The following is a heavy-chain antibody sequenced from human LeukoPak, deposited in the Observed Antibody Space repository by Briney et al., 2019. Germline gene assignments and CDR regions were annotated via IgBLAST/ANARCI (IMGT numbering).Heavy chain of an antibody. J-gene: IGHJ4*02. CDR1: GYTFTSCD. Sequence: ASVKVSFKASGYTFTSCDINWVRQATGQGLAWMGWLNPNSGNTGYGQSFQGRITMTRDIYIGTAYMELSNLTFGDTDSSFCPRGSSGRRENWGEGTLVTVSA. CDR3: PRGSSGRREN. CDR2: LNPNSGNT. D-gene: IGHD6-19*01. V-gene: IGHV1-8*01.